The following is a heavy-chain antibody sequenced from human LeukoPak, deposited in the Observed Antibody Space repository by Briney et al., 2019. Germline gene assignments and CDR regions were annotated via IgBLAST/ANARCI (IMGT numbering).Heavy chain of an antibody. Sequence: ASVKVSCKASGYTFTGYYMYWVRQAPGQGLEWMGRINPNSGGANYAQKFQGRVTMTRDTSISTAYMELSRLRSDDTAVYYCAREVDGYTEMGDDYWGQGTLVTVSS. D-gene: IGHD5-24*01. CDR3: AREVDGYTEMGDDY. CDR2: INPNSGGA. J-gene: IGHJ4*02. CDR1: GYTFTGYY. V-gene: IGHV1-2*06.